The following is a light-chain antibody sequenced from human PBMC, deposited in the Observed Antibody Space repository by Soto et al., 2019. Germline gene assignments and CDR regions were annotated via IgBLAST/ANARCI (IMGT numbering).Light chain of an antibody. CDR3: HHDDDSPLM. J-gene: IGKJ1*01. V-gene: IGKV3-20*01. CDR1: QSVNSNY. CDR2: GAS. Sequence: EIVLTQSPGTLSLSPGERATLSCRASQSVNSNYLAWYQQKPGQAPRLLIYGASSRASGIPDRFTCSGSGTYVTLTISRVEPEDFGVYYCHHDDDSPLMFGEGTKVEIK.